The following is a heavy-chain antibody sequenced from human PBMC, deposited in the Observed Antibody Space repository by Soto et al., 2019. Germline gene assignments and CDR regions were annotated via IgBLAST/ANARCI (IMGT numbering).Heavy chain of an antibody. J-gene: IGHJ4*02. CDR3: ARDGYCSGGSCYSVPVFDY. CDR1: GFTFSSYG. CDR2: IWYDGSNK. Sequence: QVQLVESGGGVVQPGRSLRLSCAASGFTFSSYGMHWVRQAPGKGLEWVAVIWYDGSNKYYADSVKGRLTISRDNSNNTLYLQMNSLRAEDTAVYYCARDGYCSGGSCYSVPVFDYWGQGTLVTVSS. D-gene: IGHD2-15*01. V-gene: IGHV3-33*01.